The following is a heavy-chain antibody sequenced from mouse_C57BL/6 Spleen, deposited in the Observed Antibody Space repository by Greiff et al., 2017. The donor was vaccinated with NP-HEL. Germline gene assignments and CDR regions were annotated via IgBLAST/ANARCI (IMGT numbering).Heavy chain of an antibody. D-gene: IGHD1-1*01. CDR3: ARLTTVVALDY. CDR2: INPGSGGT. J-gene: IGHJ2*01. V-gene: IGHV1-54*01. Sequence: LQESGAELVRPGTSVKVSCKASGYAFTNYLIEWVKQRPGQGLEWIGVINPGSGGTNYNEKFKGKATLTADKSSSTAYMQLSSLTSEDSAVYFCARLTTVVALDYWGQGTTLTVSS. CDR1: GYAFTNYL.